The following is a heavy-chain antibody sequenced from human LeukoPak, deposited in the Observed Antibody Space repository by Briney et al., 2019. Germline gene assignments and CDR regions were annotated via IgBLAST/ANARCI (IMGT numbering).Heavy chain of an antibody. D-gene: IGHD3-22*01. V-gene: IGHV4-34*01. Sequence: LKPSETLSLTCAVYGGSFSGYYWSWIRQPPGKGLEWIGEINHSGSTNYNPSLKSRVTISVDTSKNQFSLKLSSVTAADTAVYYCARHPPIFYDSSGYYSPSALDYWGQGTLVTVSS. CDR2: INHSGST. CDR1: GGSFSGYY. J-gene: IGHJ4*02. CDR3: ARHPPIFYDSSGYYSPSALDY.